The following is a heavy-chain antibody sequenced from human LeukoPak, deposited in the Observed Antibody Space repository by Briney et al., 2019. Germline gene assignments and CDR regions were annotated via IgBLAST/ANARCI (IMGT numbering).Heavy chain of an antibody. CDR2: FDPEDGEI. V-gene: IGHV1-24*01. D-gene: IGHD3-22*01. J-gene: IGHJ4*02. Sequence: ASVKVSCKVSGYTFTELSMHWVRQAPGKGLEWMGGFDPEDGEIIYAQKFQGRVTMTEDTSTDTAYMELSSLRSEDTAVYYCATSPITMIVGGIEFAYWGQGTLVTVSS. CDR3: ATSPITMIVGGIEFAY. CDR1: GYTFTELS.